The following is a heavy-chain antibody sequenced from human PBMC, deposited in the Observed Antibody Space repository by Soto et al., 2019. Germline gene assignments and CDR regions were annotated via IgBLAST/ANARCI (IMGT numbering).Heavy chain of an antibody. CDR3: ARHGSTFGGVIGEFDY. CDR1: GGSISSYY. Sequence: SETLSLTCTVSGGSISSYYWSWIRQPPGKGLEWIGYIYYSGSTNYNPSLKSRVTISVDTSKNQFSLKLSSVTAADTAVYYCARHGSTFGGVIGEFDYWGQGTLVTVSS. CDR2: IYYSGST. J-gene: IGHJ4*02. V-gene: IGHV4-59*08. D-gene: IGHD3-16*02.